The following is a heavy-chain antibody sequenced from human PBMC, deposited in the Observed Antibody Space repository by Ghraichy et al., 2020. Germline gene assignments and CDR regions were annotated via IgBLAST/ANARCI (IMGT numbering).Heavy chain of an antibody. Sequence: SETLSLTCSVSGGSISSGSYYWHWIRQPAGKGLEWIGRIYTSGSTNYNPSLKSRVTISADTSQNQFSLKLRSVTAADTAVYYCARDRVGAALFDDWGQGTLVIVSP. J-gene: IGHJ4*02. CDR1: GGSISSGSYY. CDR3: ARDRVGAALFDD. CDR2: IYTSGST. D-gene: IGHD1-26*01. V-gene: IGHV4-61*02.